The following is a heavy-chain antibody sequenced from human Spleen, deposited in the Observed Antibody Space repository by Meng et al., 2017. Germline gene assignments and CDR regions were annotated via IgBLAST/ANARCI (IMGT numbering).Heavy chain of an antibody. V-gene: IGHV4-59*01. J-gene: IGHJ6*02. D-gene: IGHD5-12*01. CDR1: GGSISSYY. CDR3: ASLFGDDDAYYYAMAV. Sequence: SETLSLTCTVSGGSISSYYWSWIRQPPGKGLEWIGYIYYSGSTNYNPSLKSRVTISVDTSKNQFSLKLSSVTAADTAVYYCASLFGDDDAYYYAMAVWGQGTTVTVSS. CDR2: IYYSGST.